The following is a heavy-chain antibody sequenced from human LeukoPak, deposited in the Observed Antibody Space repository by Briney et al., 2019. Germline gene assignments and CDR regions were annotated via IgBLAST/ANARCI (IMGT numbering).Heavy chain of an antibody. V-gene: IGHV3-23*01. D-gene: IGHD2-15*01. CDR1: GFSFNTYA. CDR3: AQQVGYCSSGSCYFTY. Sequence: GGSLRLSCAASGFSFNTYAMSWVRQAPGKGLEWASAISNTGGSTYYADSVKGRFTISRDKSKNTLSLQMNSLRAEDTAVYYCAQQVGYCSSGSCYFTYWGQGTLVTVS. CDR2: ISNTGGST. J-gene: IGHJ1*01.